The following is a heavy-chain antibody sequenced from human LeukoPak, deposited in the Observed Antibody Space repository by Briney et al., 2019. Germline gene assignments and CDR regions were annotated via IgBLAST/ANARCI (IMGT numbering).Heavy chain of an antibody. V-gene: IGHV4-39*01. J-gene: IGHJ4*02. D-gene: IGHD1-26*01. CDR2: IYYSGST. Sequence: PSETLFLTCTVSGASISSRSYYWGWSRQPPGKGLEWIGNIYYSGSTYYNPSLKSRITMSADTSKNQFSLKLSSVTATDTAVYYCATHSGSYYRPLDYWGQGTLVTVSS. CDR1: GASISSRSYY. CDR3: ATHSGSYYRPLDY.